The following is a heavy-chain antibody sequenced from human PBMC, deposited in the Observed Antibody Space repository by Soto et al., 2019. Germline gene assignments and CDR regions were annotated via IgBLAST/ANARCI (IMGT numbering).Heavy chain of an antibody. D-gene: IGHD2-15*01. J-gene: IGHJ3*02. V-gene: IGHV2-70*11. CDR1: GFSLSTSGMC. Sequence: GSGPTLVNPTQTLTLTCTFSGFSLSTSGMCVSWIRQPPGKALEWLARIDWDDDKYYSTSLKTRLTISKDTSKNQVVLTMTNMDPVDTATYYCARAPGYCSGGSCFHDAFDIWGQGTMVTVSS. CDR2: IDWDDDK. CDR3: ARAPGYCSGGSCFHDAFDI.